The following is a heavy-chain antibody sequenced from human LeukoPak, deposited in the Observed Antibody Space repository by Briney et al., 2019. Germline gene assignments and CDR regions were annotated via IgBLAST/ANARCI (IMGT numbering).Heavy chain of an antibody. D-gene: IGHD3-10*01. J-gene: IGHJ4*02. CDR2: SYTSGST. Sequence: SETLSLTCTVSGGSLSSYYCSWIRQSPGRGLEWIGYSYTSGSTSYNPSLKRRVTISVDTSRNQFSLRLTSVTAADTAVYYCATTMVRGLIRPLLIDYWGQGTLVTVSS. V-gene: IGHV4-4*09. CDR3: ATTMVRGLIRPLLIDY. CDR1: GGSLSSYY.